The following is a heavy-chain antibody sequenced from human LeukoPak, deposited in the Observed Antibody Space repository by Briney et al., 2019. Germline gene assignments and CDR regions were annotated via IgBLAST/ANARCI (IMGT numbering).Heavy chain of an antibody. J-gene: IGHJ3*02. D-gene: IGHD5-12*01. CDR2: INPNSGGT. CDR1: GYSFTGYN. Sequence: ASVKVSCKASGYSFTGYNMHWVQQAPGQGLEWMGWINPNSGGTSYAQNFQGRVTMTRDTSINTAYMELSRLISDDTAVYYCARELSGHGAFDIWGQGTVVTVSS. V-gene: IGHV1-2*02. CDR3: ARELSGHGAFDI.